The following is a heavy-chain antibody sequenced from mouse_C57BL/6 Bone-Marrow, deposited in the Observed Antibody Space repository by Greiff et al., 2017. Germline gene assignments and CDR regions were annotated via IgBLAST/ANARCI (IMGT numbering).Heavy chain of an antibody. CDR1: GYNFTNTY. CDR2: IDPANSNT. V-gene: IGHV14-3*01. D-gene: IGHD2-5*01. J-gene: IGHJ3*01. CDR3: ARAYYSIFDD. Sequence: VQLQQSVAVLVRPGASVKLSCTASGYNFTNTYMHWVKQRPEQGLEWIGRIDPANSNTKYDPKFQGKDTITADTPSNTAYLQLSSLTYEDTAVYYCARAYYSIFDDGGQGTLVTVSA.